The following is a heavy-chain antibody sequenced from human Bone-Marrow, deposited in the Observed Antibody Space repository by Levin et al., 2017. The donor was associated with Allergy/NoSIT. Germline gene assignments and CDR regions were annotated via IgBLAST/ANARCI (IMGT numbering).Heavy chain of an antibody. CDR1: GGSISGSSYY. Sequence: SETLSLTCTVSGGSISGSSYYWGWIRQPPGKGLEWIGSIYYSGSTYYSPSLKSRITVSVDTSKNQFSLKANSVTAADTAVYYCASRTYRDWGQGILVTVAS. D-gene: IGHD3-16*02. CDR3: ASRTYRD. V-gene: IGHV4-39*01. CDR2: IYYSGST. J-gene: IGHJ4*02.